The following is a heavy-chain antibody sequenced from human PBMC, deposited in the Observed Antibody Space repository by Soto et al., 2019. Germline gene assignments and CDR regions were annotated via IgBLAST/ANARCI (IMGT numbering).Heavy chain of an antibody. D-gene: IGHD6-6*01. CDR1: GGSFSGYY. V-gene: IGHV4-34*01. CDR2: INHSGST. CDR3: ARIAARPYYYYGMNV. J-gene: IGHJ6*02. Sequence: SETLSLTCAVYGGSFSGYYWSWIRQPPGKGLEWIGEINHSGSTNYNPSLKSRVTISVDTSKNQFSLKLSSVTAADTAVYYCARIAARPYYYYGMNVWGQGTTVTVSS.